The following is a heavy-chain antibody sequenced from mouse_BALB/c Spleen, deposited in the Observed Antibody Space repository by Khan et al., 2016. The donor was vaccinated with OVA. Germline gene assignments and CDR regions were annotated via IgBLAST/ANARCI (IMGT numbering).Heavy chain of an antibody. CDR1: GFSLSTSGMG. J-gene: IGHJ1*01. D-gene: IGHD3-1*01. Sequence: QVTLKESGPGILQPSQTLSLTCSFSGFSLSTSGMGVSWIRQPSGKGLEWLAHIYWDDDKRYNPSLKSRLTISKDTSRNQVFLKITSVDTADTATYYCARRARGRWYFDVWGAGTTVTVSS. CDR2: IYWDDDK. V-gene: IGHV8-12*01. CDR3: ARRARGRWYFDV.